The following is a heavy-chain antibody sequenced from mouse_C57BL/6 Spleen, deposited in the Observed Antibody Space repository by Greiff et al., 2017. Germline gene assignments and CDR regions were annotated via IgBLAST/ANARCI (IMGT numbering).Heavy chain of an antibody. V-gene: IGHV5-4*03. Sequence: EVKLVESGGGLVKPGGSLKLSCAASGFTFSSYAMSWVRQTPEKRLEWVATISDGGSYTYYPDNVKGRFTISRDNAKNNQYLQMSHLKSENTAMYYCARGRWLRRFWGTGTTATVSA. CDR2: ISDGGSYT. J-gene: IGHJ1*03. D-gene: IGHD2-2*01. CDR1: GFTFSSYA. CDR3: ARGRWLRRF.